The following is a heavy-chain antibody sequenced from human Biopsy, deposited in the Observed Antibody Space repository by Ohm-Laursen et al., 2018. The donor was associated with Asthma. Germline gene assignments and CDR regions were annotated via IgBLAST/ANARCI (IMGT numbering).Heavy chain of an antibody. CDR3: ARHWDWGSFFDY. V-gene: IGHV4-39*01. D-gene: IGHD7-27*01. Sequence: TLSLTCPVSGGSMSSSSYYWGWIRQPPGKGLEWMGRISYTGSAYHNPSLKSRVTISVDTSKNHFSLKRSSVTAADTAVYYRARHWDWGSFFDYWGQGTPVTVSS. J-gene: IGHJ4*02. CDR1: GGSMSSSSYY. CDR2: ISYTGSA.